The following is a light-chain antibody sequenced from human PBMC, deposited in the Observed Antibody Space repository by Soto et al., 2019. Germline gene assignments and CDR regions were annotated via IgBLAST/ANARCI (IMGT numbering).Light chain of an antibody. CDR3: QQYGRSPYT. CDR2: GAS. Sequence: EIVLTQSPDTLSLSPGERATLSCRASQIVNNNYLAWYQQKPGQAPGLLIYGASNRPGGIPDKFSGSGSGTDFTFTINRLEPEDFAVYYCQQYGRSPYTFAQGTKLEI. CDR1: QIVNNNY. J-gene: IGKJ2*01. V-gene: IGKV3-20*01.